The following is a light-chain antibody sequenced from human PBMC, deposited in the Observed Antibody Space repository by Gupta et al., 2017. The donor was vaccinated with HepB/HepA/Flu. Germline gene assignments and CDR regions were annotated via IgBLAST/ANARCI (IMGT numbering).Light chain of an antibody. V-gene: IGLV2-14*03. Sequence: QSALPQPASVSGSPGQSITLSCTGTSSDVGGYNYVSWYQQRPGNTPKLMIYDVSNRPSGVSNRFSGSKSGNTASLTISGLQAEDEADYFCSSFTSSSSPYVFGTGTKVTVL. CDR3: SSFTSSSSPYV. CDR2: DVS. J-gene: IGLJ1*01. CDR1: SSDVGGYNY.